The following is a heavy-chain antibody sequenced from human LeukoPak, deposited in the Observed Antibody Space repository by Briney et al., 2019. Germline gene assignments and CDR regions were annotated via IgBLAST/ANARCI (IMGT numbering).Heavy chain of an antibody. CDR3: AYWYYDSSGYPANAFDI. D-gene: IGHD3-22*01. V-gene: IGHV3-66*01. Sequence: GGSLRLSCAASGFTVSSNYMSWVRQAPGKGVEGVSVIYSGGRTYYADSVKGRFTISRDNSKNTLYLQMNSLRAEDTAVYYCAYWYYDSSGYPANAFDIWGQGTMVTVSS. CDR2: IYSGGRT. CDR1: GFTVSSNY. J-gene: IGHJ3*02.